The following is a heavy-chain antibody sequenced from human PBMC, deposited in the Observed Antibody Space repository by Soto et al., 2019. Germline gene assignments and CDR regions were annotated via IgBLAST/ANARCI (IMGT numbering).Heavy chain of an antibody. Sequence: QVQLVQSGAEVKKPGASVKVSCKASGYTFTSYAMHWVRQAPGQRLEWMGWINAGNGNTKYSQKFQGRVTITRDPSAGTAYMELSSMRSEDAAVYYCARVVGVAVDDCWGQGALVTVSS. CDR1: GYTFTSYA. CDR2: INAGNGNT. J-gene: IGHJ4*02. D-gene: IGHD2-15*01. CDR3: ARVVGVAVDDC. V-gene: IGHV1-3*01.